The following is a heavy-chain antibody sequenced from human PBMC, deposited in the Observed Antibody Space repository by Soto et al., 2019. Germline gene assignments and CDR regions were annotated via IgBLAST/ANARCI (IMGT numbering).Heavy chain of an antibody. Sequence: PGESLKISCKGSGYSFTSYWIGWVRQMPGKGLEWMGIIYPGDSDTRYSPSFQGQVTISADKSVSTAYLQWSSLKASDTAMYYCARGGDFWSGYYIDGMDVWGQGTTVTVSS. D-gene: IGHD3-3*01. CDR2: IYPGDSDT. V-gene: IGHV5-51*01. CDR1: GYSFTSYW. J-gene: IGHJ6*02. CDR3: ARGGDFWSGYYIDGMDV.